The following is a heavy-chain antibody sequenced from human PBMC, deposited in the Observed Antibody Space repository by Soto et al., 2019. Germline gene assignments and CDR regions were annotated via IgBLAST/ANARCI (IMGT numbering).Heavy chain of an antibody. CDR2: ISSSSFSI. CDR3: ARNESSNIYGMDV. J-gene: IGHJ6*02. Sequence: GGSLRLSCAASGFTFSSYSMNWVRQAPGKGLEWVSSISSSSFSINYADSVKGRFSISRDNAQNSLHLQMSNLRAEDTAVYYCARNESSNIYGMDVWGQGTTVTVSS. V-gene: IGHV3-21*01. CDR1: GFTFSSYS. D-gene: IGHD6-6*01.